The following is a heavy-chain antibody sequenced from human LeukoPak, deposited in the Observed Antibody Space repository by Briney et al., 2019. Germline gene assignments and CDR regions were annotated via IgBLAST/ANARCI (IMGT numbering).Heavy chain of an antibody. Sequence: GASVKVSCKASGGTFSSYAISWVRQAPGQGLEWMGWINPNSGGTNYAQKFQGRVAMTRDTSISTAYMELSRLRSDDTAVYYCARDRFGEFDYWGQGTLVTVSS. J-gene: IGHJ4*02. D-gene: IGHD3-10*01. CDR2: INPNSGGT. CDR3: ARDRFGEFDY. CDR1: GGTFSSYA. V-gene: IGHV1-2*02.